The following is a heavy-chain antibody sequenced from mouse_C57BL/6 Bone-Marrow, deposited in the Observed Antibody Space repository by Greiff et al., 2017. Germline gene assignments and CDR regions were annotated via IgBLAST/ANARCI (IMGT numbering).Heavy chain of an antibody. D-gene: IGHD2-4*01. V-gene: IGHV1-72*01. CDR3: ARSGGLPWYVDG. CDR2: IDPTSGGT. J-gene: IGHJ1*03. CDR1: GYTFTSYW. Sequence: QVQLQQPGAELVKPGASVKLSCKASGYTFTSYWMHWVKQRPGRGLEWIGRIDPTSGGTKYNEKFKSKATLTVAKPSSTASMQRSSLTSEGSAVYDCARSGGLPWYVDGWGTGTTVTVSS.